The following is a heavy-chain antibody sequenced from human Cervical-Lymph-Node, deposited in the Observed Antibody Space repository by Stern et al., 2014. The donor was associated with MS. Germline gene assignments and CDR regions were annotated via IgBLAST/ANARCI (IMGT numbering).Heavy chain of an antibody. J-gene: IGHJ6*02. CDR1: GYTFTSYY. D-gene: IGHD6-19*01. CDR3: AREVAGHRLGMMDV. V-gene: IGHV1-46*01. Sequence: VQLVESGAEVKKPGASVKVSCKASGYTFTSYYMHWVRQAPGHGLEWMGVINPRGGSTSYGQKFQGRVTMTRGTSTSTIYMELRSLRSEDTAVYYCAREVAGHRLGMMDVWGQGTTVTVSS. CDR2: INPRGGST.